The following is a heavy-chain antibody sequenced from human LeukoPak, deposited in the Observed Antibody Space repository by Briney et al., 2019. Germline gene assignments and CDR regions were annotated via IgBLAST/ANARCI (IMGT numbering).Heavy chain of an antibody. D-gene: IGHD6-13*01. CDR3: ARLRSSSWYTVDY. CDR2: IYPDDSDT. V-gene: IGHV5-51*01. J-gene: IGHJ4*02. CDR1: GYTFPYYW. Sequence: GESLKISCKGSGYTFPYYWIAWVRQMPGKGLEWMGIIYPDDSDTRYSPSFQGLVTISADKSLTTAYLQWSSLKASDTAMYYCARLRSSSWYTVDYWGQGTLVTVSS.